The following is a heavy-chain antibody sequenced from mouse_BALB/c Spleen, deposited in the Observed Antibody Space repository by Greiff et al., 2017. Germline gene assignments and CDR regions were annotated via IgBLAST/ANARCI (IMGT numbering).Heavy chain of an antibody. CDR2: IYPGDGDT. CDR3: ARSGYGNFDY. CDR1: GYTFTSYW. Sequence: QVQLQQSGAELARPGASVKLSCKASGYTFTSYWMQWVKQRPGQGLEWIGAIYPGDGDTRYTQKFKGKATLTADKSSSTAYMQLSSLASEDSAVYYCARSGYGNFDYWGQGTTLTVSS. J-gene: IGHJ2*01. V-gene: IGHV1-87*01. D-gene: IGHD1-3*01.